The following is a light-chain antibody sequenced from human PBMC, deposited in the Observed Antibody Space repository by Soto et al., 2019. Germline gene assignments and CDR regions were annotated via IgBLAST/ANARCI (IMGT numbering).Light chain of an antibody. Sequence: IQMTQSPSSLSASVGDRVTITCRASQSISSYLNWYQQKPGKAPKLLIYDVSSLESGVPSRFSGSGSGTEFTLTISSLQSEDFAVYYCQQYNNWPLTFGAGTKVDIK. J-gene: IGKJ4*01. CDR1: QSISSY. CDR2: DVS. CDR3: QQYNNWPLT. V-gene: IGKV1D-13*01.